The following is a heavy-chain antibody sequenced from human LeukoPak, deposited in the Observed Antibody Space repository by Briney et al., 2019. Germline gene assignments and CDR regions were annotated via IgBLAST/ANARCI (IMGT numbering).Heavy chain of an antibody. J-gene: IGHJ3*02. Sequence: SETLSLTCTVSGGSISSYYWSWIRQPPGKGLEWIGYIYYSGSTNYNPSLKSRVTISVDTSKNQFSLKLSSVTAADTAVYYCARSLLLWFGEGAFDIWGQGTMVTVSS. CDR3: ARSLLLWFGEGAFDI. CDR2: IYYSGST. CDR1: GGSISSYY. D-gene: IGHD3-10*01. V-gene: IGHV4-59*08.